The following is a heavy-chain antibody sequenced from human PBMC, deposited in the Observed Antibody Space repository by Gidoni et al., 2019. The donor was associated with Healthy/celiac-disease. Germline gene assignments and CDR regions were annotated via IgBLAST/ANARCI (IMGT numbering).Heavy chain of an antibody. CDR2: ISGSGGST. Sequence: EVQLLESGGGLVQPGGSLRLSCAASGFTFISYAMSWVRQAPGKRLEWVSAISGSGGSTYYADSVKGRFTISRDNSKNTLYLQMNSLRAEDTAVYYCAKAYRRPYYYYGMDVWGQGTTVTVSS. D-gene: IGHD3-16*02. J-gene: IGHJ6*02. V-gene: IGHV3-23*01. CDR3: AKAYRRPYYYYGMDV. CDR1: GFTFISYA.